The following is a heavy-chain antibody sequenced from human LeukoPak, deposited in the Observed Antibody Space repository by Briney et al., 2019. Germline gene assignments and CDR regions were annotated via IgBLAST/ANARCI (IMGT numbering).Heavy chain of an antibody. Sequence: GASVKVSCKASGGTFSSYAISWVRQAPGQGLEWMGGIIPIFGTANYAQKFQGRVTITADESTSTAYMELSSLRSEDTAVYYCARGSYGDYEVTEYFQHWGQGTLVTVSS. CDR2: IIPIFGTA. V-gene: IGHV1-69*01. CDR3: ARGSYGDYEVTEYFQH. CDR1: GGTFSSYA. J-gene: IGHJ1*01. D-gene: IGHD4-17*01.